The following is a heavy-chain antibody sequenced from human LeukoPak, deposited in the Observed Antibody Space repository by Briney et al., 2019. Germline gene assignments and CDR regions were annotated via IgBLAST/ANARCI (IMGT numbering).Heavy chain of an antibody. CDR3: ARVRGAYYYYYMDV. CDR2: INSDGSST. J-gene: IGHJ6*03. V-gene: IGHV3-74*01. CDR1: EFTFSSYA. Sequence: GGSLRLSCEASEFTFSSYAMSWVRQAPGKGLVWVSRINSDGSSTSYADSVKGRSTISRDNAKNTLYLQMNSLRAEDTAVYYCARVRGAYYYYYMDVWGKGTTVAVSS.